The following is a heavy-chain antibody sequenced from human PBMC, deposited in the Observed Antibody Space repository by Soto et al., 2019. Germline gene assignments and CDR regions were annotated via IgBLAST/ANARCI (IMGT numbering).Heavy chain of an antibody. CDR1: GYRFSSSW. D-gene: IGHD3-16*01. J-gene: IGHJ4*02. CDR2: FYPSDSDV. V-gene: IGHV5-51*01. CDR3: PKGDTSTFDS. Sequence: VESLKISCQGTGYRFSSSWIVWVLQKPGKGLEWLGNFYPSDSDVRYTPAFEGQVTISADNSINTAYLQLLNLKASDTAIYYCPKGDTSTFDSWGQGTRVTVSS.